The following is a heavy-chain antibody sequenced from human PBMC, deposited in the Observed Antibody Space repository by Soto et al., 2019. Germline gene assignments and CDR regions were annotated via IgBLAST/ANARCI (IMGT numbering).Heavy chain of an antibody. Sequence: QVQLVESGGGVVQPGMSLRLSCGASRLTFSSYGMHWVRQAPGKGLEWVALISYDESKKYYADSVKGRFTISRDNTKKMLSQQRSGLRPEDPAVYYGAKDRRRGSSGYDDLDMWDKGTMVTFSS. CDR2: ISYDESKK. CDR1: RLTFSSYG. D-gene: IGHD3-10*01. V-gene: IGHV3-30*18. J-gene: IGHJ3*02. CDR3: AKDRRRGSSGYDDLDM.